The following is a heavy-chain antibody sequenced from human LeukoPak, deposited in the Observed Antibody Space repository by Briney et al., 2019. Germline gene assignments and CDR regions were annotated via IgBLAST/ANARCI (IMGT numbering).Heavy chain of an antibody. CDR3: ARGPTTVTRAFDY. J-gene: IGHJ4*02. Sequence: SETLSPTCTVSGGSFSIYYWSWIRQPAGKGLEWIGRIYTSGSTNYNPSLKSRVTMSVDTSKNQFSLNLNSVTAADTAVYYCARGPTTVTRAFDYWGQGTLVTVSS. D-gene: IGHD4-17*01. CDR1: GGSFSIYY. CDR2: IYTSGST. V-gene: IGHV4-4*07.